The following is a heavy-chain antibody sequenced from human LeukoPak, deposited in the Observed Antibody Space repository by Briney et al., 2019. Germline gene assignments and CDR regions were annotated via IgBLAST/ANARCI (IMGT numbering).Heavy chain of an antibody. Sequence: ASVKVSCKASGYTFTGYYMHWVRQAPGQGLEWMGWINPNSGGTNYAQKFQGRVTMTRDTSISTAYMELSRLRSDDTAGYYWARDLNEPAAVPVFFDYWAREPLVTVSS. J-gene: IGHJ4*02. V-gene: IGHV1-2*02. CDR3: ARDLNEPAAVPVFFDY. CDR1: GYTFTGYY. D-gene: IGHD2-2*01. CDR2: INPNSGGT.